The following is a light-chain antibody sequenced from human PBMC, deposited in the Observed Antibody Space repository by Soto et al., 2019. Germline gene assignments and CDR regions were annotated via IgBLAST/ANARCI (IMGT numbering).Light chain of an antibody. CDR2: DDN. CDR3: AAWDDSLNGFV. J-gene: IGLJ1*01. Sequence: QLVLTQPPSASGTPGQRVSISCSGSSSNIGSNSVQWHQQLPGTAPNLLIYDDNQRPSGVPDRFSGSKSGTSASLAITGLQSGDEADYYCAAWDDSLNGFVFGTGTKVTVL. CDR1: SSNIGSNS. V-gene: IGLV1-44*01.